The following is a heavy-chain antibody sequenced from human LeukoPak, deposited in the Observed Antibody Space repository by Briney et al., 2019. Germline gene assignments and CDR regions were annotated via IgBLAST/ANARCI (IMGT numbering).Heavy chain of an antibody. CDR1: GFTFSSYG. D-gene: IGHD2-2*01. V-gene: IGHV3-30*18. CDR2: ISYDGSNK. CDR3: AKSVVPAAMLPPFDY. J-gene: IGHJ4*02. Sequence: GRSLRLSCAASGFTFSSYGMHWVRQAPGKGLEWVAVISYDGSNKYYADSVKGRFTISRDNSKNTLYLQMNSLRAEDTVVYYCAKSVVPAAMLPPFDYWGQGTLVTVSS.